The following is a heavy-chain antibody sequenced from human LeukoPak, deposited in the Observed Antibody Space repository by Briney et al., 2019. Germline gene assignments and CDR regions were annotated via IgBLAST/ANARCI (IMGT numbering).Heavy chain of an antibody. Sequence: PGASLRLSCAASGFTFNSYWMHWVRQAPGEGLLWVSRINGDGSSTNYADSVKGRFTISRDNAKNTLYLQMNSLRAEDTAVYYCASGSGVGDYWGQGTLVTVSS. J-gene: IGHJ4*02. CDR2: INGDGSST. CDR3: ASGSGVGDY. D-gene: IGHD7-27*01. CDR1: GFTFNSYW. V-gene: IGHV3-74*01.